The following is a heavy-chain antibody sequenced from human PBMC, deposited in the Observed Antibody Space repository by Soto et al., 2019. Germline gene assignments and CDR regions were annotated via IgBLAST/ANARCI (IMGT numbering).Heavy chain of an antibody. CDR3: ARQVLSQYYYDSSGYRGNWFDP. J-gene: IGHJ5*02. D-gene: IGHD3-22*01. CDR2: IYYSGST. Sequence: PSETLSLTCTVSGGSISSSSYYWGWIRQPPGKGLEWIGSIYYSGSTYYNPSLKSRVTISVDTSKNQFSLKLSSVTAADTAVYYCARQVLSQYYYDSSGYRGNWFDPWGQGTLVTVSS. V-gene: IGHV4-39*01. CDR1: GGSISSSSYY.